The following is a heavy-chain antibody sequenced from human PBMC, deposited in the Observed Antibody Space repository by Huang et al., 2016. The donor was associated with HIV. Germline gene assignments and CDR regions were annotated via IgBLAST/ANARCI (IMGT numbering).Heavy chain of an antibody. J-gene: IGHJ4*02. CDR3: AKDLTYTFGRHFDY. CDR1: GFTFGSFG. CDR2: IRYDGNNY. Sequence: QVQLVESGGGVVQPGGSLGLSCTASGFTFGSFGMHWVGQVPGKGMGWVAFIRYDGNNYYYADAGRGRFTIARDNSKDTLYLQMNRLRPDDSAVYYCAKDLTYTFGRHFDYWGRGTLVTVSS. V-gene: IGHV3-30*02. D-gene: IGHD3-3*01.